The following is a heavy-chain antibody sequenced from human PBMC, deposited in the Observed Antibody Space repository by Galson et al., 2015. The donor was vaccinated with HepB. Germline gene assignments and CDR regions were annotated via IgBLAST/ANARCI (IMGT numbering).Heavy chain of an antibody. J-gene: IGHJ5*02. CDR2: ISGSGGST. CDR3: AKDGGRDIVVVPAAIIPHTPYNWFDP. Sequence: SLRLSCAASGFTFSSYAMSWVRQAPGKGLEWVSAISGSGGSTYYADSVKGRFTISRDNSKNTLYLQMNSLRAEDTAVYYCAKDGGRDIVVVPAAIIPHTPYNWFDPWGQGTLVTVSS. CDR1: GFTFSSYA. V-gene: IGHV3-23*01. D-gene: IGHD2-2*01.